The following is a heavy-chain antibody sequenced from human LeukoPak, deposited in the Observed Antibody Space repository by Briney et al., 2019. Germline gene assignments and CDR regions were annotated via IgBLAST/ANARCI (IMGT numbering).Heavy chain of an antibody. CDR3: ARDYDFWSDRPGLGDY. Sequence: GRSLRLSCAASGFTFSSYGMHWVRQAPGKGLEWVAVISYDGSNKYYADSVKGRFTISRDNSKNTLYLQMNSLRAEDTAVYYCARDYDFWSDRPGLGDYWGQGTLVTVSS. J-gene: IGHJ4*02. CDR2: ISYDGSNK. V-gene: IGHV3-30*03. CDR1: GFTFSSYG. D-gene: IGHD3-3*01.